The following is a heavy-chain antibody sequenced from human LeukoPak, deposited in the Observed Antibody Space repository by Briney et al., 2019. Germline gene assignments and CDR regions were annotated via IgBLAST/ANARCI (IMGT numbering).Heavy chain of an antibody. V-gene: IGHV4-34*01. J-gene: IGHJ4*02. CDR3: AREGSSSSLDY. Sequence: SETLSLTCGVYGGSFSGYYWSWIRQPPGKGLEWIGEINHSGSTNYNPSLKSRVTISVDTSKNQFSLKLSSVTAADTAVYYCAREGSSSSLDYWGQGTLVTVSS. D-gene: IGHD6-6*01. CDR1: GGSFSGYY. CDR2: INHSGST.